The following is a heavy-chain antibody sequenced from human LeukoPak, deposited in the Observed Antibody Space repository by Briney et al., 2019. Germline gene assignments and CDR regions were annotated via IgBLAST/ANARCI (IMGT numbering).Heavy chain of an antibody. CDR1: GFTFEDYG. CDR3: ARDGDYYDSSGYHAHPDY. V-gene: IGHV3-20*04. D-gene: IGHD3-22*01. Sequence: GDSLTLLCAPSGFTFEDYGMSWLDQAPPKGLDWVAGINWNGGSTGYADSVKGRLTISRDNAKNSLYLKMNSLRAEDTALYYWARDGDYYDSSGYHAHPDYSGQGNLV. CDR2: INWNGGST. J-gene: IGHJ4*02.